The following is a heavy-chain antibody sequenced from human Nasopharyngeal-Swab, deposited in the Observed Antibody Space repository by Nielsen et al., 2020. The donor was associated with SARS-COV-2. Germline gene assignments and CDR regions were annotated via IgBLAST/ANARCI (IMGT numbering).Heavy chain of an antibody. J-gene: IGHJ5*02. CDR3: ASAIAAAGSS. V-gene: IGHV3-7*05. Sequence: GRQRPGKGLEWEANINPDGSVKFYVDSVKGRFTISRDNVYNSVYLQMSSLTAEDTAVYYCASAIAAAGSSWGQGTLVTVSS. CDR2: INPDGSVK. D-gene: IGHD6-13*01.